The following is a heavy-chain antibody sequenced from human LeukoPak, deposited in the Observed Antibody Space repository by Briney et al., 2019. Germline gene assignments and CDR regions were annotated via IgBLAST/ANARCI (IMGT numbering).Heavy chain of an antibody. CDR1: GGSISSGDYY. V-gene: IGHV4-30-4*08. CDR3: ARELAAAGSFDY. CDR2: IYYSGST. J-gene: IGHJ4*02. D-gene: IGHD6-13*01. Sequence: PSETLSLTCTVSGGSISSGDYYWSWIRQPPGKGLEWIGYIYYSGSTYHNPSLKSRVTISVDTSKNQFSLKLSSVTAADTAVYYCARELAAAGSFDYWGLGTLVTVSS.